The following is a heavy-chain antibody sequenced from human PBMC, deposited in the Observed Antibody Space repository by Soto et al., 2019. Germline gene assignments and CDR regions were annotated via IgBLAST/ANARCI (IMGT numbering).Heavy chain of an antibody. CDR1: GGSISPYY. V-gene: IGHV4-59*01. J-gene: IGHJ4*02. CDR3: ARAESSSSEGFDY. CDR2: VNYRGST. Sequence: SETLSLTCTVSGGSISPYYWSWVRQPPGKGLEWIGHVNYRGSTSYNPSLKSRLTISMDTSKNQFSLKLKSVSAADTAVYFCARAESSSSEGFDYWGRGTLVTVSS. D-gene: IGHD6-6*01.